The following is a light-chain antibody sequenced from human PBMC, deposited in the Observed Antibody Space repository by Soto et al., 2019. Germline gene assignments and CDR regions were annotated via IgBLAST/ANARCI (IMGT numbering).Light chain of an antibody. CDR1: TIDVDSSNY. Sequence: QSALTQPRSVSGSPGQSVTISCTGPTIDVDSSNYVSWYQQHPGKASKLMIYDVSERPSGVPDRFSGSKSGTSASLAISGLRSEDEADYYCAAWDDSVSVLVFGGGTKVTVL. V-gene: IGLV2-11*01. CDR3: AAWDDSVSVLV. CDR2: DVS. J-gene: IGLJ2*01.